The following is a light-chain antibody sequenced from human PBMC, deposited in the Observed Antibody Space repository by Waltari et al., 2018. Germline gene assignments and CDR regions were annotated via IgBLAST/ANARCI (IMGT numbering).Light chain of an antibody. CDR1: QSISSY. Sequence: DIQMTQSPSSLSASVGDRVTITCRASQSISSYLSWYYQKAGKAPKLLIYGASSLQSGVPSRFSGSGSGTDFTLTISSLQPEDSATYYCQQTYSTPRTFGQGTKVKIK. CDR2: GAS. CDR3: QQTYSTPRT. V-gene: IGKV1-39*01. J-gene: IGKJ1*01.